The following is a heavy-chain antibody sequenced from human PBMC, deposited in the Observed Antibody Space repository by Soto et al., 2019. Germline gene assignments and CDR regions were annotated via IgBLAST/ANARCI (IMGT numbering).Heavy chain of an antibody. V-gene: IGHV3-53*01. CDR3: ATWHLREHAYDI. CDR2: ADDLDGT. D-gene: IGHD5-12*01. CDR1: DFTFSSYG. J-gene: IGHJ3*02. Sequence: GGSLRLSCAASDFTFSSYGIHWVRQAPGKGLEWVSGADDLDGTYYADSVMGRFTTSIDSSRTTVYLQMRDLRPEDTALYFCATWHLREHAYDIWGQGTMVTVSS.